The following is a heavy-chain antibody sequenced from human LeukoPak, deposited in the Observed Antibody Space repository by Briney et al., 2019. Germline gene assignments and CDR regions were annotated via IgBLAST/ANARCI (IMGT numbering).Heavy chain of an antibody. CDR1: GYTFTGYY. J-gene: IGHJ4*02. CDR2: INPNSGGT. CDR3: ATPGGVGSNYIFDY. V-gene: IGHV1-2*02. Sequence: GASVKVSCKASGYTFTGYYMHWVRQAPGQGLEWLGWINPNSGGTNYAQKFQGGVTMTRDTSISTAYMELSRLRSDDTAVYYCATPGGVGSNYIFDYWGQGTLVTVSS. D-gene: IGHD4-11*01.